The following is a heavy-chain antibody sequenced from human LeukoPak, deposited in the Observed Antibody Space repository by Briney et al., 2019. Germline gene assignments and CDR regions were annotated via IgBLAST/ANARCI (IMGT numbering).Heavy chain of an antibody. Sequence: PSETLSLTYAVYGGSFSGYYWSWIRQPPGKGLEWIGEINHSGSTNYNPSLKGRATISVDTSKNQFSLKLISVTAADTAVYYCARGFSSSWPSPIDYWGQGTLVTVSS. CDR1: GGSFSGYY. V-gene: IGHV4-34*01. J-gene: IGHJ4*02. CDR3: ARGFSSSWPSPIDY. CDR2: INHSGST. D-gene: IGHD6-13*01.